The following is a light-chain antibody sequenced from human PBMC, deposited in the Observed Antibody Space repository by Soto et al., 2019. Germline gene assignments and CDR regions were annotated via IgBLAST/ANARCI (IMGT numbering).Light chain of an antibody. CDR1: QDVGIN. V-gene: IGKV3-15*01. CDR3: HQYNYWPGT. Sequence: LMTQSPAILSVSPGERVTLSCRASQDVGINLAWYQQKPGHDPRLVVNGASTRATAFPARFSGSGSGTDFTLTISSLQSEDFAVYYCHQYNYWPGTFGQGTKLEIK. CDR2: GAS. J-gene: IGKJ2*01.